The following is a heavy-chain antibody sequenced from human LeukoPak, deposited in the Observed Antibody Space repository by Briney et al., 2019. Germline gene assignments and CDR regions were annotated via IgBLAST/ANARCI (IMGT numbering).Heavy chain of an antibody. V-gene: IGHV4-61*01. CDR3: ARAPPLYFWSGYYFDY. CDR2: IYYSGST. J-gene: IGHJ4*02. CDR1: GGSVSSGSYY. Sequence: PSETLSLTCTVSGGSVSSGSYYWSWIRQPPGKGLEWIGYIYYSGSTNYNPSLKSRVTISVDTSKNQFSLKLSSVTAADTAVYYCARAPPLYFWSGYYFDYWGQGTLVTVSS. D-gene: IGHD3-3*01.